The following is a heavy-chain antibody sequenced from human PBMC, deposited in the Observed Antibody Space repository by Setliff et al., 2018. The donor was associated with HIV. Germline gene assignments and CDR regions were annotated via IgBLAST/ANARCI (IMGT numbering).Heavy chain of an antibody. V-gene: IGHV1-46*01. D-gene: IGHD3-22*01. CDR3: ARGYYVSSGPTDAFDI. J-gene: IGHJ3*02. CDR1: GYTFTNYY. Sequence: APEQVSCKASGYTFTNYYIHWVRQAPGQGLEWMGLINPSGGRTSYAQKFQGRLTMTRDTSRSTVYMELSSLRSEVTAVYFCARGYYVSSGPTDAFDIWGQGTVVTVSS. CDR2: INPSGGRT.